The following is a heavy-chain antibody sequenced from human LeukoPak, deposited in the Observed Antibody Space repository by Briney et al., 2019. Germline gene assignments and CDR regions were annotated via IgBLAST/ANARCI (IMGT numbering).Heavy chain of an antibody. CDR2: INHSGST. CDR3: ARTFLKYYYDSSGYYHY. D-gene: IGHD3-22*01. CDR1: GGTFSGYY. Sequence: SEPLTLTCAVYGGTFSGYYWSWIRQPPGKGLEWIGEINHSGSTTYNPSLKSRVTISVDTSKNQLSLKLSSVTAADTAVYYCARTFLKYYYDSSGYYHYWGQGTLVTVSS. V-gene: IGHV4-34*01. J-gene: IGHJ4*02.